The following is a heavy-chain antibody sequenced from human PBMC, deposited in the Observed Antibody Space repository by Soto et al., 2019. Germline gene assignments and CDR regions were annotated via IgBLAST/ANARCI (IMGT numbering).Heavy chain of an antibody. D-gene: IGHD4-17*01. CDR1: GFSFSIYA. V-gene: IGHV3-30-3*01. CDR3: ARDKTYGDSPFGMDV. J-gene: IGHJ6*02. CDR2: ISYDGSNK. Sequence: QVQLVESGGGVVQPGRSLRLSCVVSGFSFSIYAMPWVRQAPGKGLEWVADISYDGSNKDYADSVKGRLTISGDNSKNTVSLQMNSLRAEDTAVYYCARDKTYGDSPFGMDVWGQGTTVTVSS.